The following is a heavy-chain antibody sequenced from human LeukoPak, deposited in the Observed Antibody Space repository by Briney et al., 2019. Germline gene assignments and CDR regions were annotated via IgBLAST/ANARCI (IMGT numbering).Heavy chain of an antibody. CDR2: INPNSGGT. CDR1: GYTFTGYY. CDR3: AREAGYSYGYFY. Sequence: ASVNVSCRASGYTFTGYYKHWVRQAPGQGLEWMGWINPNSGGTNYAQKFQGRVTMTRDTSISTAYMELSRLRSDDTAVYYCAREAGYSYGYFYWGQGTLVTVSS. D-gene: IGHD5-18*01. V-gene: IGHV1-2*02. J-gene: IGHJ4*02.